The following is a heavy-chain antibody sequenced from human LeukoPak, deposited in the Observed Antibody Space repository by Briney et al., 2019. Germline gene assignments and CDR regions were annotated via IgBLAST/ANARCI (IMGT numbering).Heavy chain of an antibody. J-gene: IGHJ4*02. CDR1: GVTFSGYA. Sequence: VGSLRLSCAASGVTFSGYAMSWVRQAPGKGLGWVSAVSGSDGSTYYADSVKGRFTISRDNAKNSLYLQMNRLRDEDTAVYYCARTLTGMAVAGPKGFDYWGQGSLVTVSS. V-gene: IGHV3-23*01. CDR2: VSGSDGST. D-gene: IGHD6-19*01. CDR3: ARTLTGMAVAGPKGFDY.